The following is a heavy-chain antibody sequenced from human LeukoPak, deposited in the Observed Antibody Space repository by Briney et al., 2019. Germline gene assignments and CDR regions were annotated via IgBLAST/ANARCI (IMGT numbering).Heavy chain of an antibody. CDR1: QFIFTNYW. D-gene: IGHD3-3*01. CDR2: IRQDGSEK. CDR3: ARVRYDFWSGYEYYFDY. Sequence: GGSLRLSCTASQFIFTNYWMTWVRQAPGKGLEWVANIRQDGSEKYYVDSVKGRFTISRDNAKNSLYLQMNSLRAEDTAVYYCARVRYDFWSGYEYYFDYWGQGTLVTVSS. V-gene: IGHV3-7*01. J-gene: IGHJ4*02.